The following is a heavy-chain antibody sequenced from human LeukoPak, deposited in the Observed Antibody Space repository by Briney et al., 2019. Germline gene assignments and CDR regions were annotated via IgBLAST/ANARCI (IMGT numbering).Heavy chain of an antibody. J-gene: IGHJ4*02. V-gene: IGHV3-49*04. D-gene: IGHD3-3*01. CDR2: IRSKAYGGTI. CDR3: TRDPTLGWYYDFWSGYSTGY. Sequence: GGSLRLSCTASGFTFGDYAMSWVRQAPGKGPEWVGFIRSKAYGGTIEYAASVKGRFTISRDDSKSIAYLQMNSLKTEDTAVYYCTRDPTLGWYYDFWSGYSTGYWGQGTLVTVSS. CDR1: GFTFGDYA.